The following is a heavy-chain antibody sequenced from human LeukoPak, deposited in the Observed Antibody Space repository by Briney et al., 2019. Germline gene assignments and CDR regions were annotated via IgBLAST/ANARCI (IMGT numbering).Heavy chain of an antibody. Sequence: SVKVSCKASGFTFTSSAMQWVRQARGQRLEWIGWIVVGSGNTNYAQKFQERVTMTRNTSISTAYMELSSLRSEDTAVYYCARGGQRSRYDYWGQGTLVTVSS. CDR3: ARGGQRSRYDY. V-gene: IGHV1-58*02. D-gene: IGHD6-13*01. CDR1: GFTFTSSA. CDR2: IVVGSGNT. J-gene: IGHJ4*02.